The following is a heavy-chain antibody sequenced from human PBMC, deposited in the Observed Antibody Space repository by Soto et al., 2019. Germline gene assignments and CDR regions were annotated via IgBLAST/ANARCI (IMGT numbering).Heavy chain of an antibody. CDR2: IYYSGST. V-gene: IGHV4-30-4*01. CDR1: GGSISSGDYY. Sequence: ASETLSLTCTVSGGSISSGDYYWSWIRQPPGKGLEWIGYIYYSGSTYYNPSLKSRVTISVDTSKNQFSLKLSSVTAADTAVYYCARGGSPNWFDPWGQGTLVTVSS. J-gene: IGHJ5*02. CDR3: ARGGSPNWFDP.